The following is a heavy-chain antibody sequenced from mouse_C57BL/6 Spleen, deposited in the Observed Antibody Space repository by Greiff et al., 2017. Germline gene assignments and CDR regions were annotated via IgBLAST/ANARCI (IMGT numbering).Heavy chain of an antibody. CDR2: ISGGGGNT. CDR1: GFTFSSYT. J-gene: IGHJ4*01. V-gene: IGHV5-9*01. CDR3: ARHEVRGYAMDY. Sequence: EVKLVESGGGLVKPGGSLKLSCAASGFTFSSYTMSWVRQTPEKRLEWVATISGGGGNTYYPDSVKGRFTISRDNAKNTLYLQMSSLRSEDTALYYCARHEVRGYAMDYWGQGTSVTVSS.